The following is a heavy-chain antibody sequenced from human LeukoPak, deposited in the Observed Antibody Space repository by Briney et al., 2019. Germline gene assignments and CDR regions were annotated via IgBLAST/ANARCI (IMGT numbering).Heavy chain of an antibody. CDR1: GYTFTGYY. D-gene: IGHD3-10*01. V-gene: IGHV1-2*02. CDR3: ARDRGGGSGSYYNPLNWFDP. J-gene: IGHJ5*02. CDR2: INPNSGGT. Sequence: ASVKVSCKASGYTFTGYYMHWVRQAPGQGLEWMGWINPNSGGTNYAQKFQGRVTMTRDTSISTAYMELSRLRSDDTAVYYCARDRGGGSGSYYNPLNWFDPWGQGTLVTVSS.